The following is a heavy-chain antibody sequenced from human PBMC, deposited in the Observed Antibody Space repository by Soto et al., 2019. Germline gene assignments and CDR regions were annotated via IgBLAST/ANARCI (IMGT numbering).Heavy chain of an antibody. V-gene: IGHV4-39*07. Sequence: PSETLSLTCTVSGGSISSSSYYWGWIRQPPGKGLEWIGSIYYSGSTYYNPSLKSRVTISVDTSKNQFSLKLSSVTAADTAVYYCARDRGYSGYDGYTDYWGQGTLVTVSS. J-gene: IGHJ4*02. D-gene: IGHD5-12*01. CDR2: IYYSGST. CDR3: ARDRGYSGYDGYTDY. CDR1: GGSISSSSYY.